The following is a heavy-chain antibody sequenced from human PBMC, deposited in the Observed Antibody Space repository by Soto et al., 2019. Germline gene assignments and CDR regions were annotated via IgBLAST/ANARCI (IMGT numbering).Heavy chain of an antibody. V-gene: IGHV4-4*07. CDR1: GASLLSSY. J-gene: IGHJ4*02. CDR2: IFSSGRT. Sequence: PSETLSLTCSVSGASLLSSYWSWVRQPAGKGLEWIGHIFSSGRTSYNPSLKSRLTMSIDPSMNVFSLNLSSVTAADTAVYYCAKGWDVKYFDYWGRGTLVTVPQ. CDR3: AKGWDVKYFDY. D-gene: IGHD1-26*01.